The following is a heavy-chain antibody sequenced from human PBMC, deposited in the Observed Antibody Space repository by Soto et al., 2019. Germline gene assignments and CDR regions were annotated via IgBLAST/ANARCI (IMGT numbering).Heavy chain of an antibody. CDR1: GFTFSTYA. Sequence: EVQLLESGGGLVLPGGSLRLSCAASGFTFSTYAMSWVRQAPGKGLEWVSKIIHSGDSTYYADSVKGRFTISRDNSKNTVYLQMNSLRAEDTAVYYCATGQQLGYWGQGTLVTVSS. CDR3: ATGQQLGY. CDR2: IIHSGDST. V-gene: IGHV3-23*01. D-gene: IGHD6-13*01. J-gene: IGHJ4*02.